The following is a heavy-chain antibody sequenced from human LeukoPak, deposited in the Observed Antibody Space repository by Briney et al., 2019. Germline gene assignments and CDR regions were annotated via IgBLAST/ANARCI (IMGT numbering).Heavy chain of an antibody. CDR3: ARDRTGQRLISRKDYYYMDV. V-gene: IGHV4-39*02. J-gene: IGHJ6*03. CDR1: GGSISSSSYY. D-gene: IGHD6-25*01. Sequence: SETLSLTCTVSGGSISSSSYYWGWIRQPPGKGLEWIGSIYYSGSTYYNPSLKSRVTISVDTSKNQFSLKLSSVTAADTAVYYCARDRTGQRLISRKDYYYMDVWGKGTTVTISS. CDR2: IYYSGST.